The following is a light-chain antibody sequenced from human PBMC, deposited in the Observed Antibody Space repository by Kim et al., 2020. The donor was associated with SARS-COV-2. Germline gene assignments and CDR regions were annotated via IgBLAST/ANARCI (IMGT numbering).Light chain of an antibody. CDR3: QQSYSTPHT. CDR1: QSISNY. Sequence: SSSVGDRVTSTCRASQSISNYLNWYQQKPGKAPKVLIYAASSLESGVPSRFSGSGYGTDFALTISSLQPEDFATFYCQQSYSTPHTFGQGTKLEI. J-gene: IGKJ2*01. CDR2: AAS. V-gene: IGKV1-39*01.